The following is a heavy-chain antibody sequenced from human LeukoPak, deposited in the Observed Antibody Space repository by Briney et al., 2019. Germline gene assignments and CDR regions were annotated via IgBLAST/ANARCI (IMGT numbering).Heavy chain of an antibody. V-gene: IGHV1-2*02. D-gene: IGHD3-22*01. Sequence: ASVRVSCKASGYTFTCYYMHWVRQAPGQGLEWMGWINPNSGGANYAQKFQGRVTMTRDTSISTAYMELSRLRSDDTAVYYCARDYTYDSSGYEVDYWGQGTLVTVSS. CDR2: INPNSGGA. CDR3: ARDYTYDSSGYEVDY. J-gene: IGHJ4*02. CDR1: GYTFTCYY.